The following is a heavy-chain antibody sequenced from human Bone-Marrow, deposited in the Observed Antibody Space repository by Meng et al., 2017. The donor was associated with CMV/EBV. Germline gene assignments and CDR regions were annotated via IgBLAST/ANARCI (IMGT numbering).Heavy chain of an antibody. J-gene: IGHJ4*02. V-gene: IGHV4-59*01. Sequence: SETLSLTCTVSGGSISSYYWSWIRQPPGKGLEWIGYIYYSGSTNYNPSLKSRVTISVDTSKNQFSLRLSSVTAADTAVYYCARGTTATHGYYFDYWGQGTLVNVAS. CDR2: IYYSGST. D-gene: IGHD2-8*01. CDR3: ARGTTATHGYYFDY. CDR1: GGSISSYY.